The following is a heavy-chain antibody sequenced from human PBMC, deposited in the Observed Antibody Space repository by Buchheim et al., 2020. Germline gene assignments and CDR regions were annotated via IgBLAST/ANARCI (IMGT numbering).Heavy chain of an antibody. V-gene: IGHV4-61*02. CDR1: GDSISSSSYY. J-gene: IGHJ4*02. D-gene: IGHD2-15*01. CDR3: ARVGCSGGSCYDEYYFDF. Sequence: QVQLRESGPGLVKPSQTLSLTCTVSGDSISSSSYYWSWIRQPAGKGLEWIGRIYTTGSTNYNPSLKSRVTISIDTSKNQFSLKLGSVTAADTAVYYCARVGCSGGSCYDEYYFDFWGQGTL. CDR2: IYTTGST.